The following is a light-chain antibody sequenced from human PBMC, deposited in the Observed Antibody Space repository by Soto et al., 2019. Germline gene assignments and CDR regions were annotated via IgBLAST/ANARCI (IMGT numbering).Light chain of an antibody. V-gene: IGKV3-11*01. CDR3: QHYNSYSEA. J-gene: IGKJ1*01. CDR2: DAS. CDR1: QSVSSC. Sequence: EIVLTQSPATLSLSPGERATLSCRASQSVSSCLAWYQQKPGQAPRLLIYDASNRATGIPARFSGSGSGTDFTLTISSLEPEDFATYYCQHYNSYSEAFGQGTKVELK.